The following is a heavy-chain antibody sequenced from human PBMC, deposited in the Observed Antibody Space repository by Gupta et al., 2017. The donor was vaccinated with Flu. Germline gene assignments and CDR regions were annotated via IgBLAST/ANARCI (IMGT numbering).Heavy chain of an antibody. CDR3: ARGHWDS. Sequence: EVQLVESGGGLVQPGGSLRRPCAGPRFRFSSYEMSWVRQAPGKGLEWISFISSSFNTYYADSVKGRFTISRDNAKNELYLQMNSLRVDDTAIYYCARGHWDSWGQGTLVTVS. CDR1: RFRFSSYE. J-gene: IGHJ4*02. CDR2: ISSSFNT. V-gene: IGHV3-48*03.